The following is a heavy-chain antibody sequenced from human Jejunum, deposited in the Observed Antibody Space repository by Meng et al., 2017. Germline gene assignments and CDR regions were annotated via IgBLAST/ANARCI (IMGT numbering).Heavy chain of an antibody. CDR2: INIDGSST. D-gene: IGHD1-26*01. V-gene: IGHV3-74*01. CDR3: TRTGSYRYDF. Sequence: EVELVGSGGGLVRPGGSLRLSSAASGLTFSNFWMQWVRQAPGKGLVWVSRINIDGSSTDYADSVKGRFTISRDDAKNTLYLQMNSLRVEDTAGYYCTRTGSYRYDFWGQGTLVTVSS. CDR1: GLTFSNFW. J-gene: IGHJ4*02.